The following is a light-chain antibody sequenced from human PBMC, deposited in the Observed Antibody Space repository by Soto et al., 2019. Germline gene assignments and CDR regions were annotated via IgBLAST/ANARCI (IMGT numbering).Light chain of an antibody. Sequence: DIQMTQSPSSLSASVGARVTITCRARQSISSYLNWYQQKPGKAPKLLIYAASSLQSGVPSRFSCSGSGTDFTVTISSLQPEDFATYYCQQIYRTPWTFGQGTKVDIK. CDR3: QQIYRTPWT. J-gene: IGKJ1*01. CDR1: QSISSY. CDR2: AAS. V-gene: IGKV1-39*01.